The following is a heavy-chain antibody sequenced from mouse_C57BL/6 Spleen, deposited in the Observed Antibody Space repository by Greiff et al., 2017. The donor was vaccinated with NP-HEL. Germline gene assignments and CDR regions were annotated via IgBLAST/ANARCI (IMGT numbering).Heavy chain of an antibody. CDR3: ARPLLGAMDY. CDR1: GYAFSSSW. CDR2: IYPGDGDT. J-gene: IGHJ4*01. Sequence: VQRVESGPELVKPGASVKISCKASGYAFSSSWMNWVKQRPGKGLEWIGRIYPGDGDTNYNGKFKGKATLTADKSSSTAYMQLSSLTSEDSAVYFCARPLLGAMDYWGQGTSVTVSS. D-gene: IGHD3-3*01. V-gene: IGHV1-82*01.